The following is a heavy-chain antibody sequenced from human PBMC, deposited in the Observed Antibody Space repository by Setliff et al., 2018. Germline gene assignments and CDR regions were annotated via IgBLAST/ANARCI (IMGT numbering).Heavy chain of an antibody. D-gene: IGHD3-10*01. V-gene: IGHV4-59*01. CDR1: GGSINNYY. Sequence: SETLSLTCTVSGGSINNYYWSWVRQPPGKGLEWLGYISYSGKTNYNPSLKSRVTTSVVTSKNQFSLKVDSVTAADTAMYYCARDGDYFGSGNRFDPWGQGTLVTVSS. CDR2: ISYSGKT. CDR3: ARDGDYFGSGNRFDP. J-gene: IGHJ5*02.